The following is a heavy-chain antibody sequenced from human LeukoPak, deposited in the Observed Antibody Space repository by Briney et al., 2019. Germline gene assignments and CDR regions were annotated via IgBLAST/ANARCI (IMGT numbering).Heavy chain of an antibody. Sequence: GGSLRLSCAASGFTFSNAWMSWVRQAPGKGLEWVGRIKSITDGGTTDYAAPVKGRFTISRDDSKNTLYLQMNSLKTEDTAVYYCTTDLRDDIDYWGQGTLVTVSS. V-gene: IGHV3-15*01. CDR3: TTDLRDDIDY. J-gene: IGHJ4*02. D-gene: IGHD3-22*01. CDR2: IKSITDGGTT. CDR1: GFTFSNAW.